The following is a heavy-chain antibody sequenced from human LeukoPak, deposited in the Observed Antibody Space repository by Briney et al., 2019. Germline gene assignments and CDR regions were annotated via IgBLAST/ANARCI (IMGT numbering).Heavy chain of an antibody. CDR3: ARERQYYFDY. Sequence: PGGSLRLSCAAPGFTVSSNYMSWVRQAPGKGLEWVSVIYSGGSTYYADSVKGRFTISRDNSKNTLYLQMNSLRAEDTAVYYCARERQYYFDYWGQGTLVTVSS. J-gene: IGHJ4*02. CDR1: GFTVSSNY. CDR2: IYSGGST. V-gene: IGHV3-53*01.